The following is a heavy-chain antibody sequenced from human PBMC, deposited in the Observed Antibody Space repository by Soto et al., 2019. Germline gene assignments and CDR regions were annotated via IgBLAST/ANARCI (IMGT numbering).Heavy chain of an antibody. D-gene: IGHD2-2*01. CDR2: ISVYNGNT. V-gene: IGHV1-18*01. Sequence: ASVKVSCKASGYTFTSYGITWVRQAPGQGLEWMGWISVYNGNTDYAQKFQGRVTMTTDTSTSTAYMELRRLRSDDTAVYYCARASIVPAANWFDPWSQGTPVTVSS. CDR1: GYTFTSYG. J-gene: IGHJ5*02. CDR3: ARASIVPAANWFDP.